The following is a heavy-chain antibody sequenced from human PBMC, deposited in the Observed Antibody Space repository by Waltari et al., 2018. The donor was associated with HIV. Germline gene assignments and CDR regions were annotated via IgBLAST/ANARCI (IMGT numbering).Heavy chain of an antibody. J-gene: IGHJ4*02. Sequence: QVQLVQSGAEVQKPEASVRVSCKASGYTFTASYIHWVRPAPGQGLEWMGRINPKNSVANYAQNFQGRVTMTRDTSISTVFMELSRLTSNDTAVYYCARDYGYSGYDYCDFWGQGTLVTVSS. V-gene: IGHV1-2*06. CDR3: ARDYGYSGYDYCDF. CDR1: GYTFTASY. D-gene: IGHD5-12*01. CDR2: INPKNSVA.